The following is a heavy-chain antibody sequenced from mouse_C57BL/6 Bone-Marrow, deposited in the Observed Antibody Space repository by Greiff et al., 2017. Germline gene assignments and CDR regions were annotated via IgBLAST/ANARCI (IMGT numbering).Heavy chain of an antibody. J-gene: IGHJ1*03. CDR2: ILPGSGST. CDR3: ARRDYYGSSHWYFDV. V-gene: IGHV1-9*01. CDR1: GYTFTGYW. D-gene: IGHD1-1*01. Sequence: QVQLQQSGAELMKPGASVKLSCKATGYTFTGYWIEWVKQRPGHGLEWIGEILPGSGSTNYNEKFKGKATFTADTSSNTAYMQLSRLTTEDSAIYYCARRDYYGSSHWYFDVWGTGTTVTVSS.